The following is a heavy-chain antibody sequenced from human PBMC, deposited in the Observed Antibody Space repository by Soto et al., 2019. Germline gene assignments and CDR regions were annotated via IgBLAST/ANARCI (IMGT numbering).Heavy chain of an antibody. CDR1: GGSISNYY. CDR3: GKDSGYNYGYFRWFDP. J-gene: IGHJ5*02. D-gene: IGHD5-18*01. Sequence: PSETLSLTCTVPGGSISNYYWSWIRQPPGRGLEWIGHIFYSGSTNYNPALKSRVTISVDTSKSQFSLKLSSVTAADTAVYYCGKDSGYNYGYFRWFDPWGQGTLVTVSS. CDR2: IFYSGST. V-gene: IGHV4-59*01.